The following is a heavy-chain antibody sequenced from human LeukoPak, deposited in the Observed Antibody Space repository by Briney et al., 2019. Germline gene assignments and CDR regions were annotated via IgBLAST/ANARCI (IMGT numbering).Heavy chain of an antibody. CDR2: IHASGSS. CDR3: ARVTPRENTIDN. J-gene: IGHJ4*02. D-gene: IGHD1-14*01. V-gene: IGHV4-4*07. Sequence: SETLSLTCSVSDDSITSYSWRWIRQPAGKGLEWIGRIHASGSSDYDPSLKRRVTIPLDTSKHQITLKVTSGGAADTPVYYCARVTPRENTIDNWGQGTLFTVSS. CDR1: DDSITSYS.